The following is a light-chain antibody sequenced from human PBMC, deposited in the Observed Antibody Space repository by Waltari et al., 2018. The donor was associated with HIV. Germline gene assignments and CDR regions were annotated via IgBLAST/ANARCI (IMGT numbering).Light chain of an antibody. CDR3: QQYHSVPYT. Sequence: DIVVTQSPDSLVVSLGERATINCRSSRNLLHRDNNKNYLAWYRQKPGQPPKLLIYWASTRESGVPDRLSGSGSGTDFALTISNLQPEDVAVYYCQQYHSVPYTFGQGTRLEI. V-gene: IGKV4-1*01. J-gene: IGKJ2*01. CDR1: RNLLHRDNNKNY. CDR2: WAS.